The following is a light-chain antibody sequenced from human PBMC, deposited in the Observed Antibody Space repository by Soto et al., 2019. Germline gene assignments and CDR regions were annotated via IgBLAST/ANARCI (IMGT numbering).Light chain of an antibody. J-gene: IGKJ4*01. Sequence: EIVMTQSPATLPVSPGERATLSCRASQSVNSKLARYQQKPGQPPRLLIYGASTRATGIPARFSGSGSGTEFNLTISSLQSEDFAVYYCEQYNNWPSLTFGGGTKVDFK. CDR1: QSVNSK. CDR2: GAS. V-gene: IGKV3-15*01. CDR3: EQYNNWPSLT.